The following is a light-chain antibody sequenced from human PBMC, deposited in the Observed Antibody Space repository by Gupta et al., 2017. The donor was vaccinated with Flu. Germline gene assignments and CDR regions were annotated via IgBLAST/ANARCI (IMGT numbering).Light chain of an antibody. CDR3: RQYCSSQWT. Sequence: EIVLTQSPGTLSLSPGERATLSCSASQSVSSSYLAWYQQKPGQAPRLLIYGASSSVTGIPDRFSGSGSAAEFTLTISRLVPEDFAVYYCRQYCSSQWTFGQGTKVEIK. CDR2: GAS. CDR1: QSVSSSY. J-gene: IGKJ1*01. V-gene: IGKV3-20*01.